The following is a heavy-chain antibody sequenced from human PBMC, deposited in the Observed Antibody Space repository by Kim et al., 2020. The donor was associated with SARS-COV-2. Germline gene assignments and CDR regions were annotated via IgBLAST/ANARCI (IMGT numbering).Heavy chain of an antibody. J-gene: IGHJ4*02. CDR3: ARLYGSGSCFDY. Sequence: SPPCQGHVTISADKSISTAYLQWSSLKASDTAMYYCARLYGSGSCFDYWGQGTLVTVSS. V-gene: IGHV5-10-1*01. D-gene: IGHD3-10*01.